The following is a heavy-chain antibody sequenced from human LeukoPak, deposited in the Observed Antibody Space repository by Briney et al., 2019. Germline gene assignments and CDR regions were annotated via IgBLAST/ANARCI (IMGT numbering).Heavy chain of an antibody. CDR3: ARYYDSSGHYYGVRAFDI. CDR1: GGTFSSYA. V-gene: IGHV1-69*04. J-gene: IGHJ3*02. D-gene: IGHD3-22*01. CDR2: IIPILGIA. Sequence: SVRVSCKASGGTFSSYAISWVRQAPGQGLEWMGRIIPILGIANYAQKFQGRVTITADKSTSTAYMELSSLRSEDTAVYYCARYYDSSGHYYGVRAFDIWGQGTMVTVSS.